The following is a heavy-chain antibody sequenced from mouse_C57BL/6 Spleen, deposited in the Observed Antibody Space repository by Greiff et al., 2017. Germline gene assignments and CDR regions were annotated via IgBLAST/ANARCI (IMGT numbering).Heavy chain of an antibody. CDR1: GYTFTDYY. D-gene: IGHD3-2*02. CDR2: IYPGSGHT. CDR3: AREGDSSGYFDY. V-gene: IGHV1-76*01. J-gene: IGHJ2*01. Sequence: QVQLQQSGAELVRPGASVKLSCKASGYTFTDYYINWVKQRPGQGLEWIARIYPGSGHTYYNEKFKGKATLTAEKSSSTAYMQLSSLTSEDSAVYFCAREGDSSGYFDYWGQGTTLTGSA.